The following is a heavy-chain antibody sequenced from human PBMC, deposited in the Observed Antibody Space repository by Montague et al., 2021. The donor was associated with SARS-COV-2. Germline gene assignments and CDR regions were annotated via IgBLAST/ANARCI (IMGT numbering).Heavy chain of an antibody. CDR1: GFTFSSYD. D-gene: IGHD4-17*01. V-gene: IGHV3-13*01. Sequence: SLRLSCAASGFTFSSYDMHWVRQATGKGLEWVSAIGTAGDTYYPXSVKGRFTISRENAKNSLYLQMNSLRAGDTAVYYCARYGDYADAFDIWGQGTMVTASS. J-gene: IGHJ3*02. CDR2: IGTAGDT. CDR3: ARYGDYADAFDI.